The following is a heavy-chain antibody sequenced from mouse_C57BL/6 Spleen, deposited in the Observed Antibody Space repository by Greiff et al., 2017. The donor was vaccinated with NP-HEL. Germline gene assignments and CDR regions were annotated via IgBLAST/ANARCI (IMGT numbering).Heavy chain of an antibody. CDR3: ARGGLRRGYAMDY. CDR1: GFTFSDYG. V-gene: IGHV5-17*01. J-gene: IGHJ4*01. CDR2: ISSGSSTI. D-gene: IGHD2-4*01. Sequence: DVHLVESGGGLVKPGGSLKLSCAASGFTFSDYGMHWVRQAPEKGLEWVAYISSGSSTIYYADTVKGRFTISRDNAKNTLCLQMTSLRSEDTAMYYCARGGLRRGYAMDYWGQGTSVTVSS.